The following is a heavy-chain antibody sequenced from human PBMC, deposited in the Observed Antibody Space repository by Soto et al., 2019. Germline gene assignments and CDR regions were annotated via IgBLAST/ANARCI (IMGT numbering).Heavy chain of an antibody. CDR2: ISYDETDK. CDR3: ARDRLYDSNTYYYKYGMDV. CDR1: GFTFSSYA. D-gene: IGHD3-22*01. Sequence: QVQLVDSGGGVVQPGRSLRLSCAASGFTFSSYAMHWVRQAPGKGLEWVAVISYDETDKYYADSVKGRFTISRDNSKNPLYLQMSSLRPEDTAVYYCARDRLYDSNTYYYKYGMDVWGQGTTVTVSS. J-gene: IGHJ6*02. V-gene: IGHV3-30-3*01.